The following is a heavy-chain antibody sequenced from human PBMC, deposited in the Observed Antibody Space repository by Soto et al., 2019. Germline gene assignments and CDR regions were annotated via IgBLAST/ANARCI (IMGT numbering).Heavy chain of an antibody. D-gene: IGHD3-10*01. CDR3: ARGSTIVRGAPSWFDP. V-gene: IGHV1-69*02. CDR1: GGTFSRYT. Sequence: QVQLVQSGAEVKKPGSSVKVSCKASGGTFSRYTINWVRQAPGQGLEWMGRIIPIAAIANYTQKFQGRVTITGDKSSTTDYMELSSLRSDDTAVYYCARGSTIVRGAPSWFDPWGQGTLVTVSS. J-gene: IGHJ5*02. CDR2: IIPIAAIA.